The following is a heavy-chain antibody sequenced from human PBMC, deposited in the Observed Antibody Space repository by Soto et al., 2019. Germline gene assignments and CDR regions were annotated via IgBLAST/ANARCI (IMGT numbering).Heavy chain of an antibody. CDR1: GFTFSSYG. V-gene: IGHV3-30*03. D-gene: IGHD6-19*01. CDR3: AIYSSGWYPLDY. J-gene: IGHJ4*02. CDR2: ISYDGSNK. Sequence: GGSLRLSCAASGFTFSSYGMHRVRQAPGKGLEWVAVISYDGSNKYYADSVKGRFTISRDNSKNTLYLQMNSLRAEDTAVYYCAIYSSGWYPLDYWGQGTLVTVSS.